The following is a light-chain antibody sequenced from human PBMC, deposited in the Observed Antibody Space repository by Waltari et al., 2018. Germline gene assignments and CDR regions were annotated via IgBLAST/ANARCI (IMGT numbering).Light chain of an antibody. J-gene: IGLJ1*01. CDR1: RIEKNN. Sequence: SYELTQPPSVSVTLGQTAMITCGGNRIEKNNVHWYQQKPGQAPVLVIYRDSYRPTGIPDRFSASNSGNTATLTISRVQAGDEADYFCQVWDGSTSEVFGAGTKVTVL. V-gene: IGLV3-9*01. CDR2: RDS. CDR3: QVWDGSTSEV.